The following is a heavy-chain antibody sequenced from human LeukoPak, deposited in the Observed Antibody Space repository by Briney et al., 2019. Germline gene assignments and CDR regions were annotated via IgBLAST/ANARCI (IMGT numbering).Heavy chain of an antibody. J-gene: IGHJ2*01. CDR3: AKESTLYYDNGEGWYFDL. D-gene: IGHD3-22*01. Sequence: GGSLRLSCAASGFTFSSYAMSWVRQAPGKGLEWVSAISGSGGSTYYADSVKGRFTISRDNSKNTLYLQMNSLRAEDTAVYYCAKESTLYYDNGEGWYFDLWGRGTLVTVSS. CDR1: GFTFSSYA. V-gene: IGHV3-23*01. CDR2: ISGSGGST.